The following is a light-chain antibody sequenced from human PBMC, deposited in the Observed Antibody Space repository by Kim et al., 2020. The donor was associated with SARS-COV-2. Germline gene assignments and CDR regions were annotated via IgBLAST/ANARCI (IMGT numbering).Light chain of an antibody. CDR2: YDS. CDR3: QVWDSSSDHPV. J-gene: IGLJ3*02. CDR1: NIGSNS. V-gene: IGLV3-21*04. Sequence: APGKTARITCRGNNIGSNSVHWYQQKPGQAPVLVIYYDSDRPSGIPERFSGSNSGNTATLTISRVEAGDEADYYCQVWDSSSDHPVFGGGTQLTVL.